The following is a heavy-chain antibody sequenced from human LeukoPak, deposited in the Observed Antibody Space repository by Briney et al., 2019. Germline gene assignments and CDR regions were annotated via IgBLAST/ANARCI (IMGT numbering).Heavy chain of an antibody. J-gene: IGHJ4*02. D-gene: IGHD6-19*01. Sequence: GGSLRLSCAASGFTFSSYWMSWVRQAPGKGLEWVANIKQDGSEKKYVDSVKGRFTISRDNAKNSLYLQIGSLGAEDTAVYYCARDLKTSGWYGDFDCWGQGTLVTVSS. V-gene: IGHV3-7*05. CDR3: ARDLKTSGWYGDFDC. CDR1: GFTFSSYW. CDR2: IKQDGSEK.